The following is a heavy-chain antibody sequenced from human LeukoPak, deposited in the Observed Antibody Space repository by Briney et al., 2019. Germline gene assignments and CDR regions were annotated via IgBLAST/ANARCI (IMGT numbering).Heavy chain of an antibody. CDR1: GFSFSIYD. CDR2: IRYDGRNK. D-gene: IGHD6-13*01. CDR3: ARVSYSSSWYYFDF. J-gene: IGHJ4*02. Sequence: GGSLRLSCAASGFSFSIYDMYWVRQAPGKGLEWVAYIRYDGRNKDYADSVKGRFTISRDNSKNTLYLQMNSLRAEDTAVYYCARVSYSSSWYYFDFWGQGTLVTVSS. V-gene: IGHV3-30*02.